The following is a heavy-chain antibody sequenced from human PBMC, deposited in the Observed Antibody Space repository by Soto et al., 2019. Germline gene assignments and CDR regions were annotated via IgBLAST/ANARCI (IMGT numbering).Heavy chain of an antibody. J-gene: IGHJ4*02. Sequence: QVQLVQSGAEEKKPGASVKVSCKASGYTFTSYAMHWVRQAPGQRLEWRGWINAGNGNTKYSQKFQGRVTITRDTSASTAYMELSSVRTEDRAVYYCARSIVVVTALDYWGQGTLVTVSS. V-gene: IGHV1-3*05. CDR3: ARSIVVVTALDY. CDR2: INAGNGNT. CDR1: GYTFTSYA. D-gene: IGHD2-21*02.